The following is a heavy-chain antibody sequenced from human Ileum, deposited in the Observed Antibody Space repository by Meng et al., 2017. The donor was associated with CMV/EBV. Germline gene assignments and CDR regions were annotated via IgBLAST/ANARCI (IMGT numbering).Heavy chain of an antibody. CDR2: INTNTGNP. J-gene: IGHJ4*02. Sequence: CKTSGYNFITSGIKWVRQAPGQRLEWMGWINTNTGNPTYAQDFTGRFVFSLDTSVSTTYLQINSLRTEDSAVYYCTRGDGDHSSKFDYWGQGTLVTVSS. CDR1: GYNFITSG. CDR3: TRGDGDHSSKFDY. D-gene: IGHD5-24*01. V-gene: IGHV7-4-1*02.